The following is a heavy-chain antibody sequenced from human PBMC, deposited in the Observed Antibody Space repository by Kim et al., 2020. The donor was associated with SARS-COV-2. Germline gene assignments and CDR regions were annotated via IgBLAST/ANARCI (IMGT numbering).Heavy chain of an antibody. V-gene: IGHV4-34*01. CDR2: INHSGST. J-gene: IGHJ4*02. Sequence: SETLSLTCAVYGGSFSGYYWSWIRQPPGKGLEWIGEINHSGSTNYNPSLKSRVTISVDTSKNQFSLKLSSVAAADTAVYYCARFGHCSSTSCYPLGDYWGQGTLVTVSS. CDR3: ARFGHCSSTSCYPLGDY. D-gene: IGHD2-2*03. CDR1: GGSFSGYY.